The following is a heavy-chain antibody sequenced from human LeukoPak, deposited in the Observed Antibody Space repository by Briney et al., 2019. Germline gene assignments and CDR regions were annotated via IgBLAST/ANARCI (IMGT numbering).Heavy chain of an antibody. Sequence: SETLSLTCTVSGGSISGYSWSWIRQPPGKGLEWIGYIYHSGSTYYNPSLKSRVTISVDRSKNQFSLKLSSVTAADTAVYYCARGLYYDSSGYYPGYLFDYWGQGTLVTVSS. D-gene: IGHD3-22*01. CDR3: ARGLYYDSSGYYPGYLFDY. CDR1: GGSISGYS. V-gene: IGHV4-30-2*01. J-gene: IGHJ4*02. CDR2: IYHSGST.